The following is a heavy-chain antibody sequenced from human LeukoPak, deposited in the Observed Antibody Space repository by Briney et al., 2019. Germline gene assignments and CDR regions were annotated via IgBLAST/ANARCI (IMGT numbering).Heavy chain of an antibody. V-gene: IGHV1-18*01. Sequence: ASVKVSCKASGYTFTSYGISWVRQAPGQGLEWMGWISAYNGNTNYAQKLQGRVTTTTDTSTSTAYMELRSLRSDDTAVYYCARRKPVEMATIYYYYGMDVWGQGTTVTVSS. J-gene: IGHJ6*02. CDR3: ARRKPVEMATIYYYYGMDV. D-gene: IGHD5-24*01. CDR1: GYTFTSYG. CDR2: ISAYNGNT.